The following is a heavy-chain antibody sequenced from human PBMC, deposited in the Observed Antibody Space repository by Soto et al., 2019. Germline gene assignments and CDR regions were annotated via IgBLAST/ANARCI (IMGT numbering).Heavy chain of an antibody. CDR3: ARGNSAVGTFDI. V-gene: IGHV1-8*01. J-gene: IGHJ3*02. D-gene: IGHD1-26*01. CDR2: MQPNGGNT. CDR1: GYSFTSYD. Sequence: QVQLAQSGAEVKKPGASVKVSCKASGYSFTSYDIYWVRQATGQGLESMGWMQPNGGNTGYAQKFQGRVAMTRDTPISTPDMELSSLRSDDTAVYYCARGNSAVGTFDIWGQGTMVTVSS.